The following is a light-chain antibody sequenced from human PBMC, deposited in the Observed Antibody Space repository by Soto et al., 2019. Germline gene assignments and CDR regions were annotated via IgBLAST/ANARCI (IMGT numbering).Light chain of an antibody. J-gene: IGLJ2*01. Sequence: QSVLTQPASVSGYPGQSITISCTGTSSDVYGYKYVSWYQQHPGKAPKLIMIYDVSNRPSGVSNRFSGSKSGNTASLTISGLQAEDEADYYCSSYTTTTTVIFGGGTKVTVL. CDR1: SSDVYGYKY. CDR2: DVS. CDR3: SSYTTTTTVI. V-gene: IGLV2-14*01.